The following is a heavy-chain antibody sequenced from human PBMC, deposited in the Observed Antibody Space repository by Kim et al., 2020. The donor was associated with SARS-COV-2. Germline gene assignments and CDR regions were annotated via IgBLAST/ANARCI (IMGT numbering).Heavy chain of an antibody. D-gene: IGHD3-3*01. CDR1: GGSISSSSYY. V-gene: IGHV4-39*01. CDR2: IYYSGST. J-gene: IGHJ1*01. CDR3: ARLRPYYDFWSGYVYAE. Sequence: SQTLSLTCTVSGGSISSSSYYWGWIRQPPGKGLEWIGSIYYSGSTYYNPSLKSRVTISVDTSKNQFSLKLSSVTAADTAVYYCARLRPYYDFWSGYVYAE.